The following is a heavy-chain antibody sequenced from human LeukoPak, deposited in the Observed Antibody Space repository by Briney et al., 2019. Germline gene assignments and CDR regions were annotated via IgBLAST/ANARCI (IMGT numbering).Heavy chain of an antibody. Sequence: GGSLRLSCAASGFTFSSYGMHWVRQAPGKGLEWVAVISYDGSNKYYADSVKGRFTISRDNSKNTLYLQMNSLRAEDTAVYYCARDQDRSSWENYYFDYWGQGTLVTVSS. V-gene: IGHV3-30*03. CDR1: GFTFSSYG. CDR2: ISYDGSNK. J-gene: IGHJ4*02. CDR3: ARDQDRSSWENYYFDY. D-gene: IGHD6-13*01.